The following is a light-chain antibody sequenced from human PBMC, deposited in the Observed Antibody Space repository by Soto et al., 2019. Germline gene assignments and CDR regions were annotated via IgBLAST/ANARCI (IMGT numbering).Light chain of an antibody. J-gene: IGKJ2*01. CDR1: QGISSH. CDR2: AAS. V-gene: IGKV1-9*01. Sequence: IQLTQSPSFLSASIGDRVTISCRASQGISSHLAWYQQKPGRAPKVLIYAASTLQSGVPSRFSGSGSGTEFTLTISSLQPEDFATYYCQQLNSYPYTFGQGTKLEIK. CDR3: QQLNSYPYT.